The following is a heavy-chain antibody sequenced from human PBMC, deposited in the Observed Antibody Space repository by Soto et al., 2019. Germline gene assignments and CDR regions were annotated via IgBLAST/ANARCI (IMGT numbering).Heavy chain of an antibody. CDR1: GSLPVGSLSTYF. D-gene: IGHD3-3*01. CDR3: ARARFSQWSQDYYGLDV. Sequence: SETLSLTCGLSGSLPVGSLSTYFWTWIRQPPGKGLEWIGEINHSGSPNYSPSLRGRVTISLDTSKKQFSLNLSSVTAADTAVYFCARARFSQWSQDYYGLDVWGQGTTVPSP. CDR2: INHSGSP. J-gene: IGHJ6*02. V-gene: IGHV4-34*01.